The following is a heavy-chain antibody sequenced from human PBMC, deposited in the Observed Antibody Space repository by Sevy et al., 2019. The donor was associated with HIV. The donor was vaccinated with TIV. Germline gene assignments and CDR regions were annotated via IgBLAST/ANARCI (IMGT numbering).Heavy chain of an antibody. J-gene: IGHJ4*02. CDR1: GFTFSTNY. D-gene: IGHD4-17*01. CDR3: AREYHGDYLYYFDS. CDR2: IYSGGNT. Sequence: GGSLRLSCAASGFTFSTNYMSWVRQAPGKGLEWVSVIYSGGNTYYADSVKGRFTISRDKSKNTLYLQMNTLTPEDTAMYYCAREYHGDYLYYFDSWGQGTLVTVSS. V-gene: IGHV3-53*01.